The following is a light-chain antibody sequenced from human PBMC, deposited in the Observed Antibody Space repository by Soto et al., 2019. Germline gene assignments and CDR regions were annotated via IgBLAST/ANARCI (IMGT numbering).Light chain of an antibody. CDR2: DNY. Sequence: QSVLTQLPSVSAAPGQRVTISCSGSSSNIGSNYVSWYQQLPGTAPKLLIYDNYKRPSGIPDRFSGSTSGTSATLAIAGLQTGDEADYYCDSWDNSLSVVLFGGGTKVTVL. J-gene: IGLJ2*01. CDR3: DSWDNSLSVVL. V-gene: IGLV1-51*01. CDR1: SSNIGSNY.